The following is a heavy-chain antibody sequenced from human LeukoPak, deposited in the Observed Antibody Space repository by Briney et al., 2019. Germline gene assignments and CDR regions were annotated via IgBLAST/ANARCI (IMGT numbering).Heavy chain of an antibody. CDR1: GFTFSNYA. CDR3: AKRETYYYDSRGYSYFDY. V-gene: IGHV3-23*01. J-gene: IGHJ4*02. Sequence: GGSLRLSCAASGFTFSNYAMNWVRQAPGKGLECVSTITSGDNTFYADSVKGRFIISRDNSKNTLYLQMNSLRAEDTAVYYCAKRETYYYDSRGYSYFDYWGQGTLVTVSS. D-gene: IGHD3-22*01. CDR2: ITSGDNT.